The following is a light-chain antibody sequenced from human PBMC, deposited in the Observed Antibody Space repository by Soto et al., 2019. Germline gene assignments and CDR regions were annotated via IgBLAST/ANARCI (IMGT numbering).Light chain of an antibody. CDR3: QKYDTSPPT. J-gene: IGKJ4*01. V-gene: IGKV3-20*01. CDR2: AAS. Sequence: EIVLTQSPGTLSLSPGERVTLTCRASQSVSSYLAWYQQKPGQAPRLLIYAASRRATDIPDRFSGSGSGADFTLTISNMEAEDFAVYYCQKYDTSPPTFGGGTKVEIK. CDR1: QSVSSY.